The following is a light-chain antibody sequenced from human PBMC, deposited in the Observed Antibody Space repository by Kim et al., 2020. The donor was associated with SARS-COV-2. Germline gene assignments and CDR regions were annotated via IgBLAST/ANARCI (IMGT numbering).Light chain of an antibody. J-gene: IGLJ3*02. V-gene: IGLV1-47*01. CDR2: RNN. Sequence: QSVLTQPPSASGTPGQRVTISCSGSSSNIGSNYVYWYQQLPGTAPKLLIYRNNQRPSGVPDRFSGSKSGTSASLAISGLRSEDEADYYCAPWDDSLSGWVFGGGTKVTVL. CDR3: APWDDSLSGWV. CDR1: SSNIGSNY.